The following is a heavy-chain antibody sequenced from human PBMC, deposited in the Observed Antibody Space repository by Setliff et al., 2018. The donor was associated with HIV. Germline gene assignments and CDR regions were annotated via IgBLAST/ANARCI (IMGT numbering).Heavy chain of an antibody. Sequence: SETLSLTCTVSDGSISSTTYFWGWIRQPPGKGLEWIGSIYYSGTTYYNPSLKSRVTISGDTSKNQVSLKLSSVTAADTAVYYCARDNPSRFGDPPDAFDIWGQGTMVTVSS. CDR3: ARDNPSRFGDPPDAFDI. V-gene: IGHV4-39*07. D-gene: IGHD3-10*01. CDR1: DGSISSTTYF. J-gene: IGHJ3*02. CDR2: IYYSGTT.